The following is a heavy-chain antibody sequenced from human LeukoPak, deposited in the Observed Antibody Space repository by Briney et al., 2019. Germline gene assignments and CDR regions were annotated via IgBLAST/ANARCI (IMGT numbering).Heavy chain of an antibody. Sequence: GASVKVSCKASGYTFTGYYMHWVRQAPGQGLEWMGWINPNSGGTNYAQKFQGRVTMTRDTSISTAYMELSRLTSDDTAVYYCAREGEYSSSLHAFDIWGQGTMVTVSS. CDR2: INPNSGGT. J-gene: IGHJ3*02. CDR1: GYTFTGYY. D-gene: IGHD6-6*01. V-gene: IGHV1-2*02. CDR3: AREGEYSSSLHAFDI.